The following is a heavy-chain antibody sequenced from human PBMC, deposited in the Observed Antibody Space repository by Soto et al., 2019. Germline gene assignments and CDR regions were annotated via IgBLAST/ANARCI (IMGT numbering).Heavy chain of an antibody. CDR1: GGSISSYY. Sequence: SETLSLTCTVSGGSISSYYWSWIRQPPGKGLEWIGYIYYSGSTNYNPSLKSRVTISVDTSKNQFSLKLSSVTAADTAVYYCARDQRYNLFDPWGQGTLVTVSS. J-gene: IGHJ5*02. CDR2: IYYSGST. V-gene: IGHV4-59*01. D-gene: IGHD6-25*01. CDR3: ARDQRYNLFDP.